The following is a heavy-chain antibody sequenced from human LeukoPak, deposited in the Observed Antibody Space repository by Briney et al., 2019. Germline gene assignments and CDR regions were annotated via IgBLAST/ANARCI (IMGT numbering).Heavy chain of an antibody. CDR2: INSDGSST. V-gene: IGHV3-74*01. CDR3: AGERVTRGDCSSTSCYAYHFDY. D-gene: IGHD2-2*01. Sequence: GGSLRLSCAASGFTFSSYWMHWVRQAPGKGLVWVSRINSDGSSTSYAESVKGRFTISRDNAKNTLYLQMNSLRVEDTAVYHCAGERVTRGDCSSTSCYAYHFDYWGQGTLVTVSS. J-gene: IGHJ4*02. CDR1: GFTFSSYW.